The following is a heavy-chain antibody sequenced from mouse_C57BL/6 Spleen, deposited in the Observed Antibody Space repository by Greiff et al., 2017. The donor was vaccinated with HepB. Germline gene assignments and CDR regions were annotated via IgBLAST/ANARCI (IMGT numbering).Heavy chain of an antibody. Sequence: QVQLQQPGAELAKPGASVKLSCKASGYTFTSYWMHWVKQRPGQGLEWIGYINPSSGYTKYNQKFKDKATLTADKSSSTAYMQLSSLTYEDSAVYYCAKITTVVGPFDYWGQGTTLTVSS. V-gene: IGHV1-7*01. CDR3: AKITTVVGPFDY. J-gene: IGHJ2*01. D-gene: IGHD1-1*01. CDR1: GYTFTSYW. CDR2: INPSSGYT.